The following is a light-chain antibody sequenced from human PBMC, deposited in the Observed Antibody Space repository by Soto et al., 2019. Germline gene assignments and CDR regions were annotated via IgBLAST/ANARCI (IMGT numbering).Light chain of an antibody. J-gene: IGLJ2*01. CDR3: TAYSTTYSLL. V-gene: IGLV2-14*01. CDR1: SSDVGIYNY. CDR2: EVS. Sequence: QSALTQPASVSGSPGQSITIPCTGTSSDVGIYNYVSWYQQHPGKAPTLMIYEVSNRPSGVSNRFSGSKSAANTASLTISGLQAEDEAHYYCTAYSTTYSLLFGGWTKLTV.